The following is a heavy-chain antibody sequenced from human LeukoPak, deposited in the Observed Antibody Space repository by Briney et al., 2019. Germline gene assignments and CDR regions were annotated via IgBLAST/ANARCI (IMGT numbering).Heavy chain of an antibody. Sequence: PGGSLRLSCAASGFTFSSYSMNWVRQAPGKGLEWVSSISSSGSYIYYADSVKGRFTISRDNAKNSLYLQMNSLRAEDTAVYYCARDGPRLGELSPLDLWGRGTLVTVSS. CDR3: ARDGPRLGELSPLDL. CDR1: GFTFSSYS. V-gene: IGHV3-21*01. J-gene: IGHJ2*01. CDR2: ISSSGSYI. D-gene: IGHD3-16*02.